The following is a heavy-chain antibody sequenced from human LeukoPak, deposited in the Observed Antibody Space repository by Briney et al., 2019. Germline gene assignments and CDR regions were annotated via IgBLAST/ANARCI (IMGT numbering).Heavy chain of an antibody. D-gene: IGHD6-13*01. CDR1: GFTFSSYG. CDR3: ARDNGVSSWLESHFDY. J-gene: IGHJ4*02. CDR2: IRYDGSNK. V-gene: IGHV3-30*02. Sequence: PGGSLRLSCAASGFTFSSYGMHWVRQAPGKGLEWVAFIRYDGSNKYYADSVKGRFTISRDNSKNTLYLQMNSLRAEDTAVYYCARDNGVSSWLESHFDYWGQGALVTVSS.